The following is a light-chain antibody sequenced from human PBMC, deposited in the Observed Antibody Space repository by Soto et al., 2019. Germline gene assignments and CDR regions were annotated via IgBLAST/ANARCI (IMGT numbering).Light chain of an antibody. CDR2: GAY. V-gene: IGKV3-15*01. CDR1: QSVGNN. J-gene: IGKJ1*01. Sequence: EIAVTQPPTTLSVSPGERTTPSCRASQSVGNNLAWYQQKPGQAPRLLIYGAYTRATGIPARFSGSGSGTDFTLTISSLQSEDFAVYYCQHYNYWPPKTFGQGTKVDIK. CDR3: QHYNYWPPKT.